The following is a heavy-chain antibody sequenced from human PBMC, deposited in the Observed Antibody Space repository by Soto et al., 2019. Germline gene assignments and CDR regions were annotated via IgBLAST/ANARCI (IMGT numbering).Heavy chain of an antibody. CDR2: INPTGANT. Sequence: GGSLRLSCAASGFTFSSSAMSWVRQAPGTGLEWVSTINPTGANTHYADSAKGRFTISRDNSRNTVDLQMNSLRAADTALYYCVSWVSDHFDYWGQGTPVTVSS. V-gene: IGHV3-23*01. CDR1: GFTFSSSA. J-gene: IGHJ4*02. CDR3: VSWVSDHFDY. D-gene: IGHD3-16*01.